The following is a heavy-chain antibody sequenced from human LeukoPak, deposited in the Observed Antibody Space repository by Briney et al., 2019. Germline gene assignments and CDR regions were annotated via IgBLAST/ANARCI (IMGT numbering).Heavy chain of an antibody. V-gene: IGHV1-2*02. CDR2: INPNSGGT. CDR3: ARVLTVVTSFDY. D-gene: IGHD3-22*01. Sequence: GASVKVFCKASGYTFTGYYMHWVRQAPGQGLEWMGWINPNSGGTNYAQKFQGRVTMTRDTSISTAYMELSRLRSDDTAVYYCARVLTVVTSFDYWGQGTLVTVSS. CDR1: GYTFTGYY. J-gene: IGHJ4*02.